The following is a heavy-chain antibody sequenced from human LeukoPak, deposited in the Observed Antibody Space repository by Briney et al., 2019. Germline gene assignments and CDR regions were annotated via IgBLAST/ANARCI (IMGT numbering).Heavy chain of an antibody. Sequence: GGSLRLSCAASGYTFSSYAMHWVRQAPGKGLEWVAVISYDGSKKYYADAVKGRFTISRDNSKNTLYLQMNSLRAEDAAVYYCARERAATSGMDVWGQGTTVTVSS. CDR1: GYTFSSYA. V-gene: IGHV3-30-3*01. CDR3: ARERAATSGMDV. J-gene: IGHJ6*02. D-gene: IGHD5-12*01. CDR2: ISYDGSKK.